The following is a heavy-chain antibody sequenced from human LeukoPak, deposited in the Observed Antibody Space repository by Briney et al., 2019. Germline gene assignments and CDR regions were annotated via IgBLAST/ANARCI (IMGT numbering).Heavy chain of an antibody. CDR2: ISPTDSDT. V-gene: IGHV5-51*01. CDR3: ARGTAVTGLDYFDY. CDR1: GYSFSSYW. Sequence: GESLKISCKGSGYSFSSYWIAWVRQMPGKGLEWMGIISPTDSDTRYSPSFQGQVTISADKFISTAYLQWTSLKASDTAIYYCARGTAVTGLDYFDYWGQGTLVTVSS. D-gene: IGHD6-19*01. J-gene: IGHJ4*02.